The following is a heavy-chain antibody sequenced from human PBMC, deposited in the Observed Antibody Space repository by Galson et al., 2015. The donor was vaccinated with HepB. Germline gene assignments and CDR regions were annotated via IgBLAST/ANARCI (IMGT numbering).Heavy chain of an antibody. Sequence: SVKVSCKASGGTFSSYAISWVRQAPGQGLEWMGGIIPIFGTANYAQKFQGRVTITADESTSTAYMELSSLRSEDTAVYYCARRNYYDSSGAFDIWGQGTMVTVSS. CDR3: ARRNYYDSSGAFDI. CDR2: IIPIFGTA. V-gene: IGHV1-69*13. J-gene: IGHJ3*02. CDR1: GGTFSSYA. D-gene: IGHD3-22*01.